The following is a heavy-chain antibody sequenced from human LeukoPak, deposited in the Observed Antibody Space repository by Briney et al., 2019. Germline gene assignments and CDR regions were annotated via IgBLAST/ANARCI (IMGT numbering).Heavy chain of an antibody. V-gene: IGHV3-33*01. J-gene: IGHJ4*02. CDR1: GFSFDTYA. D-gene: IGHD3-10*01. CDR3: ARDIFGSGSYPDF. CDR2: IWHDGSHK. Sequence: GRSLRLSCAAAGFSFDTYAMHWVRQAPGQGLEWVALIWHDGSHKFYSNSVRGQFTISRDHSKNTVYLQMNNLRPDDTAVYYCARDIFGSGSYPDFWGQGTLVTVSS.